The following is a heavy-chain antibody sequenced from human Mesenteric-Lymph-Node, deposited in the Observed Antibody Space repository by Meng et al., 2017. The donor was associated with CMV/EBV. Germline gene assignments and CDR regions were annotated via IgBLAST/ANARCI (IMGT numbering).Heavy chain of an antibody. Sequence: GESLKISCAASGFTFTDYYMTWIRQAPGKGLEWVSVIYSGGSTYYADSVKGRFTISRDNSKNTLYLQMNSLRAEDTAVYYCASQLRSYYYYYGMDVWGQGTTVTVSS. V-gene: IGHV3-66*02. CDR3: ASQLRSYYYYYGMDV. CDR1: GFTFTDYY. J-gene: IGHJ6*02. D-gene: IGHD5-12*01. CDR2: IYSGGST.